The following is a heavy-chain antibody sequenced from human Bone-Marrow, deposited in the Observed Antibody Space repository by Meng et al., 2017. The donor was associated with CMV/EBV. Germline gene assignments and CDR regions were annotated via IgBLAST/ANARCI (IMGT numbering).Heavy chain of an antibody. CDR3: ARQAPPGGMDV. J-gene: IGHJ6*02. CDR2: ISAYNGNT. CDR1: GYTFTSYG. V-gene: IGHV1-18*01. Sequence: ASVKVSCKASGYTFTSYGISWVRQAPGQGLEWMGWISAYNGNTNYAQKLQGRVTMTRDTSRSTLYMDLSSLRSEDTAVYYWARQAPPGGMDVWGQGTTVTVSS.